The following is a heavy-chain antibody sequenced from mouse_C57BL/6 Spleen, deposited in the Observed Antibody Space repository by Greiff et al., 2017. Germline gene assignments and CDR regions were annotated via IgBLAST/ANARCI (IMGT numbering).Heavy chain of an antibody. Sequence: QVQLQQPGAELVKPGASVKMSCKASGYTFTSYWITWVKQRPGQGLEWIGDIYPGSGSTNYNEKFKSKATLTVDTSSSTAYMQLSSLTSEDSAVYYCARRDSSGPRAMDYWGQGTSVTVSS. CDR2: IYPGSGST. CDR3: ARRDSSGPRAMDY. D-gene: IGHD3-2*02. J-gene: IGHJ4*01. V-gene: IGHV1-55*01. CDR1: GYTFTSYW.